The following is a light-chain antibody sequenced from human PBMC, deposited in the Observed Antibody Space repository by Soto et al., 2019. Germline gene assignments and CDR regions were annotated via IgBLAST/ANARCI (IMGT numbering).Light chain of an antibody. J-gene: IGKJ1*01. CDR2: AAS. V-gene: IGKV3-20*01. CDR3: QQYGSSSMA. CDR1: QSVSGSF. Sequence: LVLTQSPGTLSLSQGERATLSCRASQSVSGSFLAWYQQKPGQAPRLLIYAASSRATGIPDRFSGSGSGTDFTLTISRLEPEDFALYYCQQYGSSSMAFGQGTKVDIK.